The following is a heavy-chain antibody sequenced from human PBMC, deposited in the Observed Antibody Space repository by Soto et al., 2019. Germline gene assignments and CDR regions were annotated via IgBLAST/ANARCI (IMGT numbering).Heavy chain of an antibody. J-gene: IGHJ5*02. CDR1: GGSISSSSYY. CDR3: ARLLSVAVAESYWFDP. D-gene: IGHD6-19*01. CDR2: IYYSGST. Sequence: SETLSLTCTVSGGSISSSSYYWGWIRQPPGKGLEWIGSIYYSGSTYYKPSLKSRVTISVDTSKKQFSLKLSSVTAADTAVYYCARLLSVAVAESYWFDPWGQGTLVTVSS. V-gene: IGHV4-39*01.